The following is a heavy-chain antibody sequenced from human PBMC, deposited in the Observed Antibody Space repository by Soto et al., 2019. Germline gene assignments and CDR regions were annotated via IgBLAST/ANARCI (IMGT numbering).Heavy chain of an antibody. CDR3: ARRRRTDMDDIVLMHDFDF. CDR2: INRNGKNR. J-gene: IGHJ4*02. V-gene: IGHV3-11*01. D-gene: IGHD2-8*01. CDR1: GFTFSDYY. Sequence: QVQLVESGGGLVKPGGSLRLSCAASGFTFSDYYMSWIRQAPGRGQEWLSYINRNGKNRDYADSVRGRFTISRDNAKTSLYLEMNGLSVEDTAVYYCARRRRTDMDDIVLMHDFDFWGQGTLVTVSS.